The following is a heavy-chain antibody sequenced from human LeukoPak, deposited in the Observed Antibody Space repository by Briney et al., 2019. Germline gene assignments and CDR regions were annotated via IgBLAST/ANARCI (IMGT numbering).Heavy chain of an antibody. CDR2: ISWDGGST. Sequence: GGSLRLSCAASGFTFDDYTMHWVRQAPGKGLEWVSLISWDGGSTYYADSVKGRFTISRDNSKNSLYLQMNGLRTEDTALYYCTAAAGNAEYFQHWGQGTLVAVSS. CDR3: TAAAGNAEYFQH. D-gene: IGHD6-13*01. J-gene: IGHJ1*01. CDR1: GFTFDDYT. V-gene: IGHV3-43*01.